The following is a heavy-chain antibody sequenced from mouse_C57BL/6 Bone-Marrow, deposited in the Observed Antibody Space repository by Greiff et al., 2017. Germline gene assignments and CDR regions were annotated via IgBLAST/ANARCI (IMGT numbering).Heavy chain of an antibody. CDR2: INPNNGCT. CDR3: ARRKWLLRGYAMDY. V-gene: IGHV1-18*01. CDR1: GYTFTDYN. D-gene: IGHD2-3*01. Sequence: EVQLQQSGPELVKPGASVKIPCKASGYTFTDYNMDWVKQSHGKSLEWIGDINPNNGCTIYNQKFKGKATLTVDKSSSTAYMELRSLTSEDTAVYYCARRKWLLRGYAMDYWGQGTSVTVSA. J-gene: IGHJ4*01.